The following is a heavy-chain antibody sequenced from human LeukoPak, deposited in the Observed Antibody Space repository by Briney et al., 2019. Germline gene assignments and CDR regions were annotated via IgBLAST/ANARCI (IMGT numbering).Heavy chain of an antibody. V-gene: IGHV3-23*01. CDR2: ISGSGGGT. J-gene: IGHJ4*02. Sequence: GGSLRLSCAASGFTVSSNYMSWVRQAPGKGLEWVSAISGSGGGTYYADSVKGRFTISRDNSKNTLYLQMNSLRAEDTAVYYCAKDREDYGDYVWDYWGQGTLVTVSS. CDR3: AKDREDYGDYVWDY. D-gene: IGHD4-17*01. CDR1: GFTVSSNY.